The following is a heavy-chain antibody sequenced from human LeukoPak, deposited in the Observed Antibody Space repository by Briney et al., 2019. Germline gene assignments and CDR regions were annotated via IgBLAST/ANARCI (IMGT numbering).Heavy chain of an antibody. J-gene: IGHJ4*02. CDR2: IYHSGST. V-gene: IGHV4-38-2*02. CDR1: GYSISSGYY. CDR3: ARSSGYVPHYYFDY. Sequence: PSETLSLTCTVSGYSISSGYYWGWIRQPPGKGLEWIGSIYHSGSTYYNPSLKSRVTISVDTSKNQSSLKLSSVTAADTAVYYCARSSGYVPHYYFDYWGQGTLVTVSS. D-gene: IGHD3-22*01.